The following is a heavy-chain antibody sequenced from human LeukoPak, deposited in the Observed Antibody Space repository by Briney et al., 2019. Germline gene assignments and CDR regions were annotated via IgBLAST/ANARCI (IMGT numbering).Heavy chain of an antibody. Sequence: ASVKVSCKASGYTFTSYYMHWVRQAPGQGLEWMGIINPSGGSTSYAQKFQGRVTVTRDTSTSTVYMELSSLRSEDTAVYYCARGPPPDYYDSSGYYWGDGMDVWGQGTTVTVSS. J-gene: IGHJ6*02. CDR1: GYTFTSYY. CDR3: ARGPPPDYYDSSGYYWGDGMDV. CDR2: INPSGGST. D-gene: IGHD3-22*01. V-gene: IGHV1-46*01.